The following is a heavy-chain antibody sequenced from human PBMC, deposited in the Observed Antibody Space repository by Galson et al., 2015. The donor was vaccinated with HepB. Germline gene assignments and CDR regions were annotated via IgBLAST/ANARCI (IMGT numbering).Heavy chain of an antibody. CDR3: ARGQRFDFWSDNYNWFDS. D-gene: IGHD3-3*01. J-gene: IGHJ5*01. Sequence: SLRLSCAVSGFNVSNNNMNWVRQAPGKGLEWVSVIYSGGNTFYAGSVKGRFSISRDNSKNTLFLHMKSLRGEDTAIYYCARGQRFDFWSDNYNWFDSWGQGTLVTVSS. V-gene: IGHV3-53*01. CDR1: GFNVSNNN. CDR2: IYSGGNT.